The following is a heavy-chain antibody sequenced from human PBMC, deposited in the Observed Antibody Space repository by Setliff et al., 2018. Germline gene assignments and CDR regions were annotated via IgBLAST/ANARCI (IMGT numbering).Heavy chain of an antibody. V-gene: IGHV5-51*01. Sequence: GESLKISCQGSGYTFTNYWIAWVRQMPGKGLEYMGIIYPADSDTTYSPSFQGQVTIPADKSINTAYLQWSSLKASDTAIYYCARVGPLTDDAFDIWGQGTMVTVSS. D-gene: IGHD1-26*01. CDR3: ARVGPLTDDAFDI. CDR1: GYTFTNYW. CDR2: IYPADSDT. J-gene: IGHJ3*02.